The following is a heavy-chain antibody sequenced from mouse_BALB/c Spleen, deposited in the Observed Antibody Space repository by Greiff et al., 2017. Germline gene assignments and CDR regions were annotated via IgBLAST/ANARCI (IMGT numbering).Heavy chain of an antibody. CDR1: GYSITSGYY. V-gene: IGHV3-6*02. J-gene: IGHJ4*01. CDR2: ISYDGSN. CDR3: ARGGNRAMDY. Sequence: LMESGPGLVKPSQSLSLTCSVTGYSITSGYYWNWIRQFPGNKLEWMGYISYDGSNNYNPSLKNRISITRDTSKNQFFLKLNSVTTEDTATYYCARGGNRAMDYWGQGTSVTVSS.